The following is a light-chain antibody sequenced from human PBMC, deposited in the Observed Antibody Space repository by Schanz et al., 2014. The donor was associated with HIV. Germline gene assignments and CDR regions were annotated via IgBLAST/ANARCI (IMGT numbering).Light chain of an antibody. Sequence: QSVLTQPRSVSGSPGQSVTISCTGTSSDVGGYNYVSWYQQHPGKAPKLMIYDVTKRPSGVPDRFSGSKSGNTASLTISGLQAEDEADYYCQSYDSSLSGNVVFGGGTKLTVL. CDR1: SSDVGGYNY. CDR3: QSYDSSLSGNVV. V-gene: IGLV2-11*01. CDR2: DVT. J-gene: IGLJ2*01.